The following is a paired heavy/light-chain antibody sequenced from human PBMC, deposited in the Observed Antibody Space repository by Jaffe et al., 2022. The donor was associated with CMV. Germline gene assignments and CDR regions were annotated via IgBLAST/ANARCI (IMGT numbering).Light chain of an antibody. CDR3: QSADSSGTYGVV. Sequence: SYELTQPPSVSVSPGQTARITCSGDALPKQYAYWYQQKPGQAPVLVIYKDSERPSGIPERFSGSSSGTTVTLTISGVQAEDEADYYCQSADSSGTYGVVFGGGTKLTVL. V-gene: IGLV3-25*03. J-gene: IGLJ2*01. CDR1: ALPKQY. CDR2: KDS.
Heavy chain of an antibody. J-gene: IGHJ6*02. Sequence: QVQLVESGGGVVQPGRSLRLSCAASGFTFSSYGMHWVRQAPGKGLEWVAVISYDGSNKYYADSVKGRFTISRDNSKNTLYLQMNSLRAEDTAVYYCAKSGPIVGHYYYYGMDVWGQGTTVTVSS. CDR1: GFTFSSYG. D-gene: IGHD2-15*01. CDR2: ISYDGSNK. V-gene: IGHV3-30*18. CDR3: AKSGPIVGHYYYYGMDV.